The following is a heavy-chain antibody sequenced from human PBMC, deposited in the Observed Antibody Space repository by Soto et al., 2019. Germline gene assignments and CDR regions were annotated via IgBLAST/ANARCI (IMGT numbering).Heavy chain of an antibody. J-gene: IGHJ6*02. Sequence: SETLSLTCTVSGGSVSSGSYYWSWIRQPPGKGLEWIGYIYYSGSTNYNPSLKGRVTISVDTSKNQFSLKLSSVTAADTAVYYCARNYGDLQYYYYYYGMDVWGQGTTVTVSS. CDR3: ARNYGDLQYYYYYYGMDV. CDR2: IYYSGST. V-gene: IGHV4-61*01. CDR1: GGSVSSGSYY. D-gene: IGHD4-17*01.